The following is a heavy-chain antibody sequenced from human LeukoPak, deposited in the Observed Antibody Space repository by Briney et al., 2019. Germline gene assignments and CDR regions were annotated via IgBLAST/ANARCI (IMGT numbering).Heavy chain of an antibody. Sequence: GGSLSLSCAASGFTFSSYAMSWVRQAPGKGLEGVSAISGSGGSTYYADSVKGRLTISRDNSKNTLYLQMNSLRAEDTAVYYCAKGYSSSWPYYFDYWGQGTLVTVSS. D-gene: IGHD6-13*01. CDR2: ISGSGGST. CDR1: GFTFSSYA. J-gene: IGHJ4*02. CDR3: AKGYSSSWPYYFDY. V-gene: IGHV3-23*01.